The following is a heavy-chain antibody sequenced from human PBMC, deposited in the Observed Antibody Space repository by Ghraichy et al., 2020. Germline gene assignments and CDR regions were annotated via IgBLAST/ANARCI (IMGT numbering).Heavy chain of an antibody. V-gene: IGHV3-64D*06. CDR3: YAWAIPFNGVDV. CDR2: IRGNGVDT. J-gene: IGHJ6*02. D-gene: IGHD2-21*01. Sequence: GGSLRLSCSASGLTFTQNAMHWVRQAPGKGLEFVSAIRGNGVDTFYAESVKGRFTISRDNSKNMVFLQMNSLRVEDSGRYYCYAWAIPFNGVDVWGQGTTVAVSS. CDR1: GLTFTQNA.